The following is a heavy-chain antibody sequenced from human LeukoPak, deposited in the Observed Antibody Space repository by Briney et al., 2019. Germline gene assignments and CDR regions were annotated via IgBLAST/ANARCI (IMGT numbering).Heavy chain of an antibody. Sequence: ASVKVSCKAFGYTFTSYGINWVRQAPGQGLEWMGWISAYNGDTNYAQKFQGRVTITADKSTSTAYMELSSLRSEDTAVYYCARDQAPNYGGKGWYFDLWGRGTLVTVSS. V-gene: IGHV1-18*01. J-gene: IGHJ2*01. CDR1: GYTFTSYG. D-gene: IGHD4-23*01. CDR3: ARDQAPNYGGKGWYFDL. CDR2: ISAYNGDT.